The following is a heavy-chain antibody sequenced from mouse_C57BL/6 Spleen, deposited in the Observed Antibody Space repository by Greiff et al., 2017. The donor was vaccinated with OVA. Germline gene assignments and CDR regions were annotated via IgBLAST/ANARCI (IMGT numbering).Heavy chain of an antibody. Sequence: EVMLVESGPELVKPGASVKIPCKASGYTFTDYNMDWVKQSHGKSLEWIGDINPNNGGTIYNQKFKGKATLTVDKSSSTAYMELRSLTSEDTAVYYCARTFITTVVAEDAMDYWGQGTSVTVSS. J-gene: IGHJ4*01. CDR2: INPNNGGT. D-gene: IGHD1-1*01. CDR3: ARTFITTVVAEDAMDY. V-gene: IGHV1-18*01. CDR1: GYTFTDYN.